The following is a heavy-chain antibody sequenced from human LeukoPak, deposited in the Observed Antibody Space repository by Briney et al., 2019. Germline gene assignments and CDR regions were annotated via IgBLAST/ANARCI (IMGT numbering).Heavy chain of an antibody. J-gene: IGHJ1*01. CDR2: IIPIFGTE. V-gene: IGHV1-69*01. CDR3: AREGYCSGGSCYSEYFQH. CDR1: GGTFSSYA. Sequence: ASVKVSCKASGGTFSSYAISWVRQAPGQGLEWMGGIIPIFGTENYAQKFQGRVTITADESTSTAYMELRSLRSEDTAVYYCAREGYCSGGSCYSEYFQHWGQGTLVTVSS. D-gene: IGHD2-15*01.